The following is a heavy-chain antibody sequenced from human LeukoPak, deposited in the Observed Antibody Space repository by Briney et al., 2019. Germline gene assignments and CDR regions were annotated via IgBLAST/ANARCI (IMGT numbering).Heavy chain of an antibody. Sequence: GGSLRLSCAGSGFPFISYEMNWLRQAPGKGLEWVSHIDSSGITIYYGDSVKGRFTISRDNAKNSIYLQIDSLRVEDTAIYYCARDSVGDLLDYWGQGTPVTVSS. CDR1: GFPFISYE. D-gene: IGHD4-17*01. J-gene: IGHJ4*02. V-gene: IGHV3-48*03. CDR3: ARDSVGDLLDY. CDR2: IDSSGITI.